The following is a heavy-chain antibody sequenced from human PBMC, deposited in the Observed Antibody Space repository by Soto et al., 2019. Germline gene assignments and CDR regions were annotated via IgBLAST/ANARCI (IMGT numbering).Heavy chain of an antibody. J-gene: IGHJ3*02. Sequence: EVQLVETGGGLIQPGGSLRLSCAASGFTVSSNYMSWVRQAPGKGLEWVSVIYSGGSTYYADSVKGRFTISRDNSKNTLYLRMNSLRAEDTAVYYCARGGSGWYYAFDIWGQGTMVTVSS. CDR2: IYSGGST. D-gene: IGHD6-19*01. V-gene: IGHV3-53*02. CDR3: ARGGSGWYYAFDI. CDR1: GFTVSSNY.